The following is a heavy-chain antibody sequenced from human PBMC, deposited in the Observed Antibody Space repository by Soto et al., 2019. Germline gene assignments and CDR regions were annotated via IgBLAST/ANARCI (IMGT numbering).Heavy chain of an antibody. CDR2: ITVGSSHI. D-gene: IGHD3-16*01. J-gene: IGHJ4*02. Sequence: EVQLVESGGGLVKPGGSLRLSCTGSGFPFSAYNINWVRQAPGKGLEWVSSITVGSSHIYQPKSMKGRFTIYRDDAKNSVYLQIDSLRDEDTALYYCSRSPEVGVRGAYWGQGTLVTVSS. CDR3: SRSPEVGVRGAY. CDR1: GFPFSAYN. V-gene: IGHV3-21*01.